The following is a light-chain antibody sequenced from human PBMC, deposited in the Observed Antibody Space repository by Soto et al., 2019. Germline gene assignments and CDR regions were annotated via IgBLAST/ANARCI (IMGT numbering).Light chain of an antibody. V-gene: IGKV3-20*01. CDR2: AAS. J-gene: IGKJ2*01. CDR3: QHYDPSPMYT. CDR1: QSVNSKY. Sequence: EIVLTQSPGTLSLSPGERATLSCRASQSVNSKYLAWYQQQPGQAPRLLIFAASSRATGIPDRFSGSGSGTDFTLTISRLEPEDFAVYYCQHYDPSPMYTFGQGTKLEIK.